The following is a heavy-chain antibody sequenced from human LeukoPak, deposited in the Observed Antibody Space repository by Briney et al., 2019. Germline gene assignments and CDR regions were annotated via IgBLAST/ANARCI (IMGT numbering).Heavy chain of an antibody. CDR1: KYTFTNYW. CDR3: ARLGIVGATRNYFDY. J-gene: IGHJ4*02. CDR2: IYPGDSDT. Sequence: GESLKISCKGSKYTFTNYWIGWVRQMPGKGLELMGIIYPGDSDTRYSPSFQGQVTISADKSISTAYVQWSSLKASDTAMYYCARLGIVGATRNYFDYWGQGTLVTVSS. V-gene: IGHV5-51*01. D-gene: IGHD1-26*01.